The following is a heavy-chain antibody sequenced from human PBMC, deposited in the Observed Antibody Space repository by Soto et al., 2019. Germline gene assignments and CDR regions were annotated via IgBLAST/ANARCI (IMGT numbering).Heavy chain of an antibody. CDR2: IYYTGRS. D-gene: IGHD2-15*01. J-gene: IGHJ4*02. Sequence: QVQLQESGPGLVKPSQTLSLTCTVSGGSISSGGFHWSWIRQHPGRGLEWIGYIYYTGRSFYNPSLKSRVAMSLDTSKRQFSLKLSSVTAADTAVYYCAGAPGYCSGVDCYGDVGFDYWGQGTLVTVSS. CDR1: GGSISSGGFH. V-gene: IGHV4-31*03. CDR3: AGAPGYCSGVDCYGDVGFDY.